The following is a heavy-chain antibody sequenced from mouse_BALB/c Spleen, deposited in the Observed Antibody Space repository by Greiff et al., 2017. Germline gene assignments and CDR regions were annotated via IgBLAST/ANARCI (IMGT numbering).Heavy chain of an antibody. Sequence: EVQLQESGPGLVKPSQSLSLTCSVTGYSITSGYYWNWIRQFPGNKLEWMGYISYDGSNNYNPSLKNRISITRDTSKNQFFLKLNSVTTEDTATYYCARERHYGNYYYAMDYWGQGTSVTVSS. CDR3: ARERHYGNYYYAMDY. CDR2: ISYDGSN. J-gene: IGHJ4*01. CDR1: GYSITSGYY. D-gene: IGHD2-1*01. V-gene: IGHV3-6*02.